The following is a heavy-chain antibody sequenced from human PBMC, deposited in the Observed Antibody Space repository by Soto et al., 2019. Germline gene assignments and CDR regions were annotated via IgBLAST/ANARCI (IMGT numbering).Heavy chain of an antibody. V-gene: IGHV3-30*03. CDR3: ARVRSSGHYYYYGMDV. CDR1: GFTFSSYG. D-gene: IGHD2-15*01. J-gene: IGHJ6*02. CDR2: ISYDGSNK. Sequence: QVQLVESGGGVVQPGRSLRLSCAASGFTFSSYGMHWVRQAPGKGLEWVAVISYDGSNKYYADSVKGRFTISRDNSKNTLYLQMNSLRAEDTAVYYCARVRSSGHYYYYGMDVWGQGTTVTVSS.